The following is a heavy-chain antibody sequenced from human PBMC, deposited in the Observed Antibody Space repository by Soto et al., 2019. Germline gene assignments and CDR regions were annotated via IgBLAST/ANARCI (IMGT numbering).Heavy chain of an antibody. CDR3: ARDIEDYDYIWGRYRRFDY. Sequence: QVQLVQSGAEVKKPGASVKVSCKASGYTFTSYGISWVRQSPGQGPEMMGWISAYNGNTNYAQKLQGRVTITKDTSTSTAYMELRSLRSDDTAVYYCARDIEDYDYIWGRYRRFDYWGQGPLVTVSS. V-gene: IGHV1-18*01. J-gene: IGHJ4*02. CDR2: ISAYNGNT. CDR1: GYTFTSYG. D-gene: IGHD3-16*02.